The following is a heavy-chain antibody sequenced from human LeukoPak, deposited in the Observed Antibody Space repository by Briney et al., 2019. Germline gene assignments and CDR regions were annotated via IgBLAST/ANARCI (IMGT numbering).Heavy chain of an antibody. V-gene: IGHV3-23*01. CDR2: ISGSGGST. CDR3: AKEVGYSSGWYLDY. D-gene: IGHD6-19*01. Sequence: GGSLRLSCAASGFTFSSYAMSWVRQAPGKGLEWVSAISGSGGSTYYANSVKGRFTISRDNSKNTLYLQMNSLRAEDTAVYYCAKEVGYSSGWYLDYWGQGTLVTVSS. J-gene: IGHJ4*02. CDR1: GFTFSSYA.